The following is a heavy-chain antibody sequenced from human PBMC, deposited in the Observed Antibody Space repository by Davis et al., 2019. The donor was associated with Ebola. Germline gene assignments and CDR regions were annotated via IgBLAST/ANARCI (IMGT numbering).Heavy chain of an antibody. D-gene: IGHD5-18*01. J-gene: IGHJ4*02. Sequence: PGGSLRLSRAASGFTFSGSAMHWVRQTSGKGLEWVGRISSKANSSATAYASSVKGRFTISRDDSKKTAFLQMNSLKTEDTAVYYCTTIGYSYGPFFDYWGQGTLVTVSS. CDR2: ISSKANSSAT. CDR3: TTIGYSYGPFFDY. V-gene: IGHV3-73*01. CDR1: GFTFSGSA.